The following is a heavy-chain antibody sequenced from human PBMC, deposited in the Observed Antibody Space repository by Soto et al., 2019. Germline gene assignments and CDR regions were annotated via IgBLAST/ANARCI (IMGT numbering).Heavy chain of an antibody. CDR1: GFTFDDFA. Sequence: EVQLVESGGGLVQPGRSLRLSCAASGFTFDDFAMHWVRQAPGKGLEWVSGISWNSAMIGYADSVKGRFTISRDNAXXXLXXXMXXXXXXXXXLXXXXXXXXXXXXXFXXWGQGTLVSVFS. CDR2: ISWNSAMI. J-gene: IGHJ4*02. V-gene: IGHV3-9*01. CDR3: XXXXXXXXXXFXX.